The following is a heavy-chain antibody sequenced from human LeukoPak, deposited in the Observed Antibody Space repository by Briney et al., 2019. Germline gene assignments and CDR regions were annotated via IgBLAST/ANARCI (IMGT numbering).Heavy chain of an antibody. CDR3: ARLPGGYCSSTSCKNWYFDL. J-gene: IGHJ2*01. CDR1: GGSFSGYY. Sequence: SETLSLTCAVYGGSFSGYYWSWIRQPPGKGLEWIGEINHSGSTNYNPSLKSRVTISVDTSKNQFSLKLSSVTAADTAVYYCARLPGGYCSSTSCKNWYFDLWGRGTLVTVSS. CDR2: INHSGST. V-gene: IGHV4-34*01. D-gene: IGHD2-2*01.